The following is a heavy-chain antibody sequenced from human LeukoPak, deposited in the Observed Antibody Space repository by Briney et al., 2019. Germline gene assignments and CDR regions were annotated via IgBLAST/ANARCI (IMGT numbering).Heavy chain of an antibody. J-gene: IGHJ4*02. D-gene: IGHD4-23*01. V-gene: IGHV4-34*01. Sequence: PSETLSLTCAVYGGSFSGNYWIWIRQPPGKGLEWIGEINDSGNTNYIPSLKSRVTLSVDTSKKQISLKLTSVTAADTAVYYCARKAVGPTSNYFDYWGQGTLVTVSS. CDR1: GGSFSGNY. CDR2: INDSGNT. CDR3: ARKAVGPTSNYFDY.